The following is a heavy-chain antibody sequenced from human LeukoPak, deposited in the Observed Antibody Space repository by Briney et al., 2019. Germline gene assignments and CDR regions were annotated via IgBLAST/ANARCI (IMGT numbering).Heavy chain of an antibody. CDR1: GGSISSYY. CDR2: IYYSGST. J-gene: IGHJ6*03. Sequence: SETLSLTCTVSGGSISSYYWSWIRQPPGKGLEWIGYIYYSGSTNYNPSLKSRVTISVDTSKNQFSLKLSSVTAADTAVYYYARLRIQLWGDYYYYMDVWGKGTTVTVSS. CDR3: ARLRIQLWGDYYYYMDV. D-gene: IGHD5-18*01. V-gene: IGHV4-59*01.